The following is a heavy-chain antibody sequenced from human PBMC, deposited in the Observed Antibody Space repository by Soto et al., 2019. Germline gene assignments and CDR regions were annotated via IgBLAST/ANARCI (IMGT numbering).Heavy chain of an antibody. CDR1: GGSISSYY. J-gene: IGHJ5*02. V-gene: IGHV4-59*01. CDR2: IYYSGST. Sequence: QVQLQESGPGLVKPSETLSLTCTVSGGSISSYYWSWIRQPPGKGLEWIGYIYYSGSTNYNPSLKSRVTISVDTSKNQFSLKLSSVTAADTAVYYCAREMYGYCSGGSCYPNWFDPWGQGTLVTVSS. D-gene: IGHD2-15*01. CDR3: AREMYGYCSGGSCYPNWFDP.